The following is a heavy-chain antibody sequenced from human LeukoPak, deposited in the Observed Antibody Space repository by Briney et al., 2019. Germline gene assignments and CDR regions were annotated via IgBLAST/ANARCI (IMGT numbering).Heavy chain of an antibody. J-gene: IGHJ4*02. Sequence: GGFLRLSCVVSGFTLSDYYMSWVRQAPGQGMEWVSAISGSGGSTYYADSVKGRFTISRDNSRNTLYLQMNSLRAEDTAVYYCAKDHYLTGSYWGQGTLVTVSS. CDR2: ISGSGGST. D-gene: IGHD1-14*01. CDR1: GFTLSDYY. CDR3: AKDHYLTGSY. V-gene: IGHV3-23*01.